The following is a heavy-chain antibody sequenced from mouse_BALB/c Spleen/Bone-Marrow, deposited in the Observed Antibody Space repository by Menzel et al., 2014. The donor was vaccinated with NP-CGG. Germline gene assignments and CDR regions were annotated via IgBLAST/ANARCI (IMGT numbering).Heavy chain of an antibody. CDR2: INPNNGGT. CDR3: ARGYGTYWFIC. V-gene: IGHV1-18*01. CDR1: GYTFTEYT. J-gene: IGHJ3*01. Sequence: EVQLQQSGHELAKPGDSVKISCKASGYTFTEYTMHWVKQRHGKSLEWIGGINPNNGGTNYNQKFKGKATMTVDKSSSTAYMELRSLTSDDSAVYYCARGYGTYWFICWGQGSPVTASA. D-gene: IGHD2-1*01.